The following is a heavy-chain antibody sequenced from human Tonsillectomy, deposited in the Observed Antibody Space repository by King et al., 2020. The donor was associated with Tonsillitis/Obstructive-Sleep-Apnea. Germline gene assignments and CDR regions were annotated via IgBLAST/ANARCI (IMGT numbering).Heavy chain of an antibody. V-gene: IGHV1-18*01. Sequence: HVQLVESGAEVKKPGASVKVSCKASGYTFTSYGISWVRQAPGQGLEWMGWISAYNGNTNYALKLQGRVTMTTDTSTSTAYMELRSLRSDDTAVYYCARVHSYCSSTSCLDYWGQGTLVTVSS. CDR1: GYTFTSYG. D-gene: IGHD2-2*01. CDR3: ARVHSYCSSTSCLDY. CDR2: ISAYNGNT. J-gene: IGHJ4*02.